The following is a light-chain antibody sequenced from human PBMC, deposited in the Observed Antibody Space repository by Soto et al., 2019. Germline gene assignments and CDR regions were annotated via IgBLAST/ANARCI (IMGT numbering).Light chain of an antibody. J-gene: IGLJ1*01. CDR1: SSDIGVYKY. CDR2: DVS. V-gene: IGLV2-14*01. Sequence: QSALTQPASVSGYPGQSSSISCTGTSSDIGVYKYVSWYQQHPGKAPKLMIYDVSNRPSVVSNRFSGSKSGNTATLTVSGLQGKAESEYYCGSYKGGSTYAFGTGTTVSVL. CDR3: GSYKGGSTYA.